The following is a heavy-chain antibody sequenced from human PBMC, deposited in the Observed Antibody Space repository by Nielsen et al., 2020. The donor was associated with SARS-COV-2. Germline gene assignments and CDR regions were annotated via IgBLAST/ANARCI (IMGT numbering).Heavy chain of an antibody. CDR1: VLSFSNSN. Sequence: GESLKISCAASVLSFSNSNMNWVRQAPGKGLEWISYISSSSGTIYYADSVRVRFTISRDNDKNSLYLQMDSLRAEDTAIYYCVRDSSIVIWSGYPVDWGQGTLVTVSS. D-gene: IGHD3-3*01. CDR2: ISSSSGTI. V-gene: IGHV3-48*01. J-gene: IGHJ1*01. CDR3: VRDSSIVIWSGYPVD.